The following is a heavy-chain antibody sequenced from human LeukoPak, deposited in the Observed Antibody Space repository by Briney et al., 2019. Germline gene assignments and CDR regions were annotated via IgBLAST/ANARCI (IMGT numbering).Heavy chain of an antibody. CDR2: ISGSGGST. J-gene: IGHJ3*02. Sequence: GGSLRLSCAASGFTFSRYWMSWVRQAPGKGLEWVSAISGSGGSTYYADSVKGRFTISRDNSKNTLYLQMNSLRAEDTAVYYCAKPEGEVVTPYDAFDIWGQGTMVTVSS. V-gene: IGHV3-23*01. CDR3: AKPEGEVVTPYDAFDI. D-gene: IGHD2-15*01. CDR1: GFTFSRYW.